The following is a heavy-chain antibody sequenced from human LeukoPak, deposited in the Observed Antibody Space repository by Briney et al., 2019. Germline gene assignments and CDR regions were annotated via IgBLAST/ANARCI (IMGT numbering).Heavy chain of an antibody. CDR3: ARQWLPNGYFDY. CDR1: GYTFTGYH. D-gene: IGHD6-19*01. Sequence: AASVTVSCKASGYTFTGYHMHWVRQAPGQGLEWMGRINPNSGDTNYAQKFQGRVTMTRDTSIGTAYMELSRLRSDDTAVCYCARQWLPNGYFDYWGQGTLVAVSS. CDR2: INPNSGDT. J-gene: IGHJ4*02. V-gene: IGHV1-2*06.